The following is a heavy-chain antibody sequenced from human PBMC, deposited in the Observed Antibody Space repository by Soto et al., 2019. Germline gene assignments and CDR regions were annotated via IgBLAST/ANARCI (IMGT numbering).Heavy chain of an antibody. J-gene: IGHJ5*02. CDR3: ARGGIAGHWFDP. CDR1: GDSISNGGFY. CDR2: IFHSGST. Sequence: QVQLQESGPGLVKPSQTLSLTCTVSGDSISNGGFYYSWIRQHPGQGLEWVGYIFHSGSTLSNPCLRSGVTVTAGTSKNQLFLKLTSVTAADTAVYYCARGGIAGHWFDPWGQGTLVTVSA. D-gene: IGHD2-15*01. V-gene: IGHV4-31*03.